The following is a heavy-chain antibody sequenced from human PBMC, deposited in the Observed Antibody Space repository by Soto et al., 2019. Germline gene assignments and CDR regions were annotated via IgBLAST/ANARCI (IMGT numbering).Heavy chain of an antibody. CDR1: GYTFTSYG. V-gene: IGHV1-18*01. CDR2: ISAYNGNT. CDR3: AKARTPAYLACLDWFDH. D-gene: IGHD2-21*01. Sequence: ASVKVSCKASGYTFTSYGISWVRQAPGQGLEWMGWISAYNGNTNYAQKLQGRVTMTTDTSTSTAYMELRSLRSDDTAVYYCAKARTPAYLACLDWFDHWGPGTLLTGS. J-gene: IGHJ5*02.